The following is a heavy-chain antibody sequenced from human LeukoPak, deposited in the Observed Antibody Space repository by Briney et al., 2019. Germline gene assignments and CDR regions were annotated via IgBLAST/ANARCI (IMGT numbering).Heavy chain of an antibody. V-gene: IGHV1-69*01. D-gene: IGHD2-15*01. J-gene: IGHJ5*02. CDR2: IIPIFGTA. CDR3: AMGLGYCSGGSCYYNWFDP. CDR1: GGTFSSYA. Sequence: SVKVSCKASGGTFSSYAISWVRQAPGQGLEWMGGIIPIFGTANYAQKFQGRVTITADESTSTAYMELSSLRSEDTAVYYCAMGLGYCSGGSCYYNWFDPWGQGTLVSVSS.